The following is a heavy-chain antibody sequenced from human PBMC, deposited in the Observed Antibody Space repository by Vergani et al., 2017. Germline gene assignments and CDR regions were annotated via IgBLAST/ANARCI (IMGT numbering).Heavy chain of an antibody. CDR2: ISSSSSYI. V-gene: IGHV3-21*01. J-gene: IGHJ6*02. D-gene: IGHD2-2*01. CDR1: GFTFSSYS. CDR3: ARDGEDIVVVPAASPPYYYYYYGMDV. Sequence: EVQLVESGGGLVKPGGSLRLSCAASGFTFSSYSMNWVRQAPGKGLEWVSSISSSSSYIYYADSVKGRFTISRDNAKNSLYLQMNSLRAEDTAVYYCARDGEDIVVVPAASPPYYYYYYGMDVWGQGP.